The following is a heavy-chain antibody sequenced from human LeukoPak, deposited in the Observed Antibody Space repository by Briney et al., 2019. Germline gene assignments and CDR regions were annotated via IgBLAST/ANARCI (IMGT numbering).Heavy chain of an antibody. J-gene: IGHJ4*02. CDR3: AKSRYSGSYYDY. CDR2: IKQDGSEK. V-gene: IGHV3-7*03. CDR1: GFTFSTYW. Sequence: GGSLRLSCAGSGFTFSTYWMSWVRQAPGKGLEWVANIKQDGSEKYYVDTVKGRFTISRDNSKNTLYLQMNSLRAEDTAVYYCAKSRYSGSYYDYWGQGTLVTVSS. D-gene: IGHD1-26*01.